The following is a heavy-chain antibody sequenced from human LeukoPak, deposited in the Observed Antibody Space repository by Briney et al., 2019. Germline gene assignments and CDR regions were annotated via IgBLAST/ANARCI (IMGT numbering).Heavy chain of an antibody. D-gene: IGHD3-16*01. V-gene: IGHV1-3*01. J-gene: IGHJ3*02. Sequence: VSVKVSCKASGYTFTRYAIHWVRQGPGQRLEWMGWINAANGNTKYSQKFQGRVTITRDTSASTVYMELSSLRSEDTAVYYCARGEIVITFGSSRPGDAFNMWGQGTMVTVSS. CDR2: INAANGNT. CDR3: ARGEIVITFGSSRPGDAFNM. CDR1: GYTFTRYA.